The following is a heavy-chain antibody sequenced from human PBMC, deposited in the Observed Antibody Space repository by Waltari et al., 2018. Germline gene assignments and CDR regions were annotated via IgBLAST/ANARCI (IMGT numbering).Heavy chain of an antibody. Sequence: EVQLVQAGAELNKPGQSLHLSCQASGYPFANSRIAWVRQRPGKGLEWMGIIYPGDSDTRYSPSVQRHVNFSVDKSGNTAYLQWSSLKASDTAKYYCARMERDLWSGKDHNMDMDVWGEGTTV. V-gene: IGHV5-51*03. CDR3: ARMERDLWSGKDHNMDMDV. CDR2: IYPGDSDT. CDR1: GYPFANSR. D-gene: IGHD3-3*01. J-gene: IGHJ6*03.